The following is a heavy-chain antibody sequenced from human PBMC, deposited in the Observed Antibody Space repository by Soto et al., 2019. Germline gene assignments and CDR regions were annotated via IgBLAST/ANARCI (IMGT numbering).Heavy chain of an antibody. CDR3: ARERSSGLYLAY. Sequence: EVQLVESGGGLVKPGGSLRLSCAASGFTFSSYSMNWVRQAPGKGLEWVSSISSSSSYIYYADSVKGRFTISRDNAKNSLYLQMNSRRAEDTGVYYCARERSSGLYLAYWGQGTLVTVSS. CDR1: GFTFSSYS. J-gene: IGHJ4*02. V-gene: IGHV3-21*01. CDR2: ISSSSSYI. D-gene: IGHD6-19*01.